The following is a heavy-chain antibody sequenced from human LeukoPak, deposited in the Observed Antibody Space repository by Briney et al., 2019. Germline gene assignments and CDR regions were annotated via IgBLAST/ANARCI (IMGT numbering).Heavy chain of an antibody. CDR3: ARDRGSPGPLQLFDY. Sequence: GGSLRLSCAASGFTFSLYWMTWVRQAPGKGLQWVANINQDGSEKYYMDSVKGRFTISRDDSKNSLYLQMSSLRAEDTAIYFCARDRGSPGPLQLFDYWGQGTLVPVSS. CDR2: INQDGSEK. D-gene: IGHD1-7*01. J-gene: IGHJ4*02. V-gene: IGHV3-7*01. CDR1: GFTFSLYW.